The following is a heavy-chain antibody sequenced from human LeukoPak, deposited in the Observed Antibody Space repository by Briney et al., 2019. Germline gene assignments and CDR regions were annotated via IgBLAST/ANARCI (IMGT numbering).Heavy chain of an antibody. CDR2: INPNSGGT. J-gene: IGHJ4*02. V-gene: IGHV1-2*02. CDR1: GYTFTGYY. D-gene: IGHD2-2*01. Sequence: ASVKVSCKASGYTFTGYYMHWVRQAPGQGLEWMGWINPNSGGTNYAQKFQGRVTMTRDTSISTAYMELSRLRSDDTAVYYCARVRSTSCCKPFDYWGQGTLVTVSS. CDR3: ARVRSTSCCKPFDY.